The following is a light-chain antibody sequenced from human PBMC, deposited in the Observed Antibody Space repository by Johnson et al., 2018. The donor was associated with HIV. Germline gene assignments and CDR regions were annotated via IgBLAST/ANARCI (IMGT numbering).Light chain of an antibody. Sequence: QAVLTQPPSVSAAPGQKVTISCSGSSSNIGNNYVSWYQQVPGTAPKLLIYDNNKRPSGIPDRFSGSKSGTSATLGITGRQTGDEADYYCGTWDSSLSVYVFRTATKVTVL. J-gene: IGLJ1*01. CDR1: SSNIGNNY. V-gene: IGLV1-51*01. CDR2: DNN. CDR3: GTWDSSLSVYV.